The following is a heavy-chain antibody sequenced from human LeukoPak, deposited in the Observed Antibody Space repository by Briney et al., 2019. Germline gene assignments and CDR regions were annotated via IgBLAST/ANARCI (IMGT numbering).Heavy chain of an antibody. J-gene: IGHJ3*02. CDR1: GGSMSSHY. Sequence: SETLSLTCTVSGGSMSSHYWSWIRQPPGKGLEWIGFIYYSGTTKYSPSLQSRVTMLLDTPKNQFSLKLTSVTAADTALYYCATLLDNDSSGYPDTFDMWGQGTMVTVSS. CDR2: IYYSGTT. V-gene: IGHV4-59*11. D-gene: IGHD3-22*01. CDR3: ATLLDNDSSGYPDTFDM.